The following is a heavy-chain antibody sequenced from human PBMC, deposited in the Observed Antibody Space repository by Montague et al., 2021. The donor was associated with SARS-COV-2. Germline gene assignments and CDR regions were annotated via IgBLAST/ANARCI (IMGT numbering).Heavy chain of an antibody. Sequence: SETLSLTCAVDGGSFSGYYWSWIRQPPGKGLEWIGEINHGGSTXXXPSXXXRVTISVDTSKNQFSLKLSSVTAADTAVYYRARGRRILLWFGELLSGGDYYGMDVWGQGTTVTVSS. CDR1: GGSFSGYY. V-gene: IGHV4-34*01. D-gene: IGHD3-10*01. J-gene: IGHJ6*02. CDR2: INHGGST. CDR3: ARGRRILLWFGELLSGGDYYGMDV.